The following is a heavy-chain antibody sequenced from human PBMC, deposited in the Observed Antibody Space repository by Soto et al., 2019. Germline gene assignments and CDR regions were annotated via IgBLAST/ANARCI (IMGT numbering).Heavy chain of an antibody. CDR1: GGSISGHY. J-gene: IGHJ4*02. D-gene: IGHD6-19*01. CDR2: IFYSGSTTY. Sequence: LSLTCTVSGGSISGHYWIWIRQPPGEGMEWIGYIFYSGSTTYNNNPSLKSRFSISVDTSKNQFYLRLSSVTAADTAVYYCARVGSSGWSPDYWGQGTLVTVSS. V-gene: IGHV4-59*11. CDR3: ARVGSSGWSPDY.